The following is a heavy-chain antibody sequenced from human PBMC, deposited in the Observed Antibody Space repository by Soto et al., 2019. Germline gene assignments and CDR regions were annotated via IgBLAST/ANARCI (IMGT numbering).Heavy chain of an antibody. D-gene: IGHD1-26*01. J-gene: IGHJ4*02. CDR2: IYWDDIK. CDR3: AHAYGGRSLY. Sequence: QITLKESGPTLVKPTQTLTLTCTFSGFSLTTDRVGVGWIRQPPGEALEWLAVIYWDDIKTYRPSLKSRLTITKDTSKNQVALTMTNMDSLDTATYYCAHAYGGRSLYWGQGTLVTVSS. V-gene: IGHV2-5*02. CDR1: GFSLTTDRVG.